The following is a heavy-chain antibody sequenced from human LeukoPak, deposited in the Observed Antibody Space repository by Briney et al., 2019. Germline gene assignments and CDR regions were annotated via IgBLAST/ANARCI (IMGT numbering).Heavy chain of an antibody. CDR3: AAASGDQIHAFDI. J-gene: IGHJ3*02. Sequence: ASVKVSCKASGYTFTSYAMHWVRQAPGQRLEWMGWIVVGSGNTNYAQKFQERVTITRDMSTSTAYMELSSLRSEDTAVYYCAAASGDQIHAFDIWGQGTMVTVSS. D-gene: IGHD4-17*01. CDR1: GYTFTSYA. V-gene: IGHV1-58*02. CDR2: IVVGSGNT.